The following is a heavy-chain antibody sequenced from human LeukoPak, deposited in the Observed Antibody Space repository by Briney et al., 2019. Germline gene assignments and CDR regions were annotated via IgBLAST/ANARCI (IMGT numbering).Heavy chain of an antibody. Sequence: PGGSLRLSCAASGLSFSSYWMHWVRQAPGKGLVWVSRISTGGSGTDYADSVKGRFTISRDNAKNSLYLQMNSLRAEDTAVYYCASSSRDYYDSSGYYLGGYWGQGTLVTVSS. V-gene: IGHV3-74*01. J-gene: IGHJ4*02. CDR2: ISTGGSGT. CDR3: ASSSRDYYDSSGYYLGGY. D-gene: IGHD3-22*01. CDR1: GLSFSSYW.